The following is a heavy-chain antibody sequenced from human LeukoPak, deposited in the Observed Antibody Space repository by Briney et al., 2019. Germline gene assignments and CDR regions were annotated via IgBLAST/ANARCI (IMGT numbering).Heavy chain of an antibody. J-gene: IGHJ4*02. CDR1: GFTFSSYG. V-gene: IGHV3-30*02. CDR3: AKGYSGSYLNSGDY. Sequence: PGGSLRLSCAASGFTFSSYGMHWVRQAPGKGLEWVAFIRYDGSNKYYADSVKGRFTISRDNSKNTLYLQMNSLRAEDTAVYYCAKGYSGSYLNSGDYWGQGTLVTVSS. CDR2: IRYDGSNK. D-gene: IGHD1-26*01.